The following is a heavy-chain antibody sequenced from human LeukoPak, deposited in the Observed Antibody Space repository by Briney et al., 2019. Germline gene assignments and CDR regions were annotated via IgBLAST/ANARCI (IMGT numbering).Heavy chain of an antibody. CDR2: ISAYNGNT. Sequence: ASVKVSCKASGDSFSTYVISWVRQAPGQGLEWMGWISAYNGNTNYAQKLQGRVTMTTDTSTSTAYMELRSLRSDDTAVYYCASGRGAVAGIDYWGQGTLVTVSS. V-gene: IGHV1-18*01. CDR3: ASGRGAVAGIDY. J-gene: IGHJ4*02. D-gene: IGHD6-19*01. CDR1: GDSFSTYV.